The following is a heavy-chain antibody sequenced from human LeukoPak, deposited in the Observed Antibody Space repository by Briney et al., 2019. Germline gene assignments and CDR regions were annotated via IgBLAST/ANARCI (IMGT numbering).Heavy chain of an antibody. CDR1: GYTFTSYD. D-gene: IGHD5-18*01. CDR3: ARGKDTAMVTGDY. J-gene: IGHJ4*02. V-gene: IGHV1-8*01. Sequence: ASVKVSCKASGYTFTSYDINWVRQATGQGLEWMGWMNPNSGNTGYAQKFQGRVTMTRNTSISTAYMELSSLRSEDTAVSYCARGKDTAMVTGDYWGQGTLVTVSS. CDR2: MNPNSGNT.